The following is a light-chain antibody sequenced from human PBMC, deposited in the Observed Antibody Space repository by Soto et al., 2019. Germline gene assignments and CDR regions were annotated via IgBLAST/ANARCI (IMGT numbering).Light chain of an antibody. CDR1: EDIMNN. V-gene: IGKV1-33*01. CDR2: DAS. CDR3: QQYDNGPAFV. J-gene: IGKJ3*01. Sequence: DIQMTQSPSSLSASIGGRVTITCQASEDIMNNLNWYRQKPGKAPELLISDASTLEPGVPSRFSGTGSGTDFTFTISGLQPEDVATYYCQQYDNGPAFVFGPGTKVDLK.